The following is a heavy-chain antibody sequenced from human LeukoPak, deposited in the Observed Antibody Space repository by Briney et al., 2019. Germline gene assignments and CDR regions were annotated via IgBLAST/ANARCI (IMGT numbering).Heavy chain of an antibody. CDR3: AWRKYFSTWLEP. J-gene: IGHJ5*02. CDR2: MSPRNFET. Sequence: GESLKISCKGSGYHVDDYWIGWVRQMPGKGREWMGIMSPRNFETQYSLPFQGQVTFSVDKSSRTAYLQWGSLKASDTAMYYCAWRKYFSTWLEPWGQGTLVTVSS. V-gene: IGHV5-51*01. D-gene: IGHD1-14*01. CDR1: GYHVDDYW.